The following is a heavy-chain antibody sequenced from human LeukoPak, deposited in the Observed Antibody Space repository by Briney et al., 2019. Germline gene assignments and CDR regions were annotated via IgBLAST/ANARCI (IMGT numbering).Heavy chain of an antibody. CDR3: ARRSIDYDSSGSPSYYFDY. J-gene: IGHJ4*02. V-gene: IGHV4-4*09. CDR1: GGSISSYY. D-gene: IGHD3-22*01. Sequence: PSETLSLTCPVSGGSISSYYWSWIQQPPGKGLEWIGYLYTSGSTNYNPSLKSRVTISVDTSKNQFSLKLSSVTAADTAVYYCARRSIDYDSSGSPSYYFDYWGQGTLVTVSS. CDR2: LYTSGST.